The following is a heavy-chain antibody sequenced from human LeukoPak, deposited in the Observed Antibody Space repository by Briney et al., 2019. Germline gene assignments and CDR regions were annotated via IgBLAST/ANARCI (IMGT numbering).Heavy chain of an antibody. Sequence: PSETLSLTCTVSGGFISSYYWSWIRQPPGKGLEWIGYIYYSGSTNYNPSLKSRVTIPVDTSKNQFSLKLSSVTAADTAVYYCARDRCSSTSCYKGSIWLDPWGQGTLVTVSS. CDR2: IYYSGST. CDR3: ARDRCSSTSCYKGSIWLDP. J-gene: IGHJ5*02. D-gene: IGHD2-2*02. V-gene: IGHV4-59*01. CDR1: GGFISSYY.